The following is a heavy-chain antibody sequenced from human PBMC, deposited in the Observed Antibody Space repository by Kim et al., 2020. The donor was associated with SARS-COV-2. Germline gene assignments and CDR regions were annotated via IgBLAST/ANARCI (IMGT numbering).Heavy chain of an antibody. CDR3: AKVVGIGVVIILRVQRGYYLDY. CDR1: GFTFSSYA. D-gene: IGHD3-3*01. Sequence: GGSLRLSCAASGFTFSSYAMSWVRQAPGKGLEWVSAISGSGGSTYYADSVKGRFTISRDNSKNTLYLQMNSLRAEDTAVYYCAKVVGIGVVIILRVQRGYYLDYWGQGTLVTVSS. J-gene: IGHJ4*02. V-gene: IGHV3-23*01. CDR2: ISGSGGST.